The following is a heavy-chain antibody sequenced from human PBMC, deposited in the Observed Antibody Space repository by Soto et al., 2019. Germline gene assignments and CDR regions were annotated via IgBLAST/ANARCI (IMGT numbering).Heavy chain of an antibody. D-gene: IGHD2-15*01. CDR1: GDSISSGGYY. CDR2: IFYTGTT. J-gene: IGHJ5*02. V-gene: IGHV4-31*03. Sequence: SETLSLTCTVSGDSISSGGYYWSWIRQHPGKGLEWIGYIFYTGTTYYNPSLKSRVTISIDRSKNQFSLKLSSVTAADTAVYYCARGDNCSGGSCYLNWFDPWGQRTLVTVSS. CDR3: ARGDNCSGGSCYLNWFDP.